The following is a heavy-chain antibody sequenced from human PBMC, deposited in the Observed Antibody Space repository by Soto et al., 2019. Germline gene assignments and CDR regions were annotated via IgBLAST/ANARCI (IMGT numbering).Heavy chain of an antibody. CDR1: GGGNLRDYR. Sequence: QVQLVQSGAEVKEPGSSVKVSCKASGGGNLRDYRTTWVRRAPGQGLEWMGGIIPTLGSANYAQNFQAIVKVTGDEATHTVYLELRSLRSDDRAVSYCARGVEGYIIGAVYWGQGTPVTVSS. V-gene: IGHV1-69*01. D-gene: IGHD3-16*02. CDR2: IIPTLGSA. CDR3: ARGVEGYIIGAVY. J-gene: IGHJ4*02.